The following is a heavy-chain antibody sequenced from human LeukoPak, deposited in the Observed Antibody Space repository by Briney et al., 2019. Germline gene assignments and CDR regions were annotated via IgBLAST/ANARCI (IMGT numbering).Heavy chain of an antibody. CDR1: GGSIRSYY. D-gene: IGHD5-24*01. V-gene: IGHV4-59*01. J-gene: IGHJ4*02. Sequence: SETLSLICTVSGGSIRSYYWSWIRQPPGKGLEWIGYIYWSGRTHYNPSLKSRVTISVDTSKNEFSLNLNSVTAADTAVYYCARGWLEQLFDSWGQGTLVTVSS. CDR3: ARGWLEQLFDS. CDR2: IYWSGRT.